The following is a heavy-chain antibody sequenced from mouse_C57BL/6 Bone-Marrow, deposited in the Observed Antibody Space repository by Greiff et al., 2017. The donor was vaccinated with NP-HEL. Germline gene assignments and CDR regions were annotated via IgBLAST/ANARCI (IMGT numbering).Heavy chain of an antibody. CDR2: IHPNSGST. CDR3: ARWAPLYAMDY. V-gene: IGHV1-64*01. J-gene: IGHJ4*01. CDR1: GYTFTSYW. Sequence: VQLQQPGAELVKPGASVKLSCKASGYTFTSYWMHWVKQRPGQGLEWIGMIHPNSGSTNSNEKFKSKATLTVDKSSSTAYMQLSSLTSEDSAVYYCARWAPLYAMDYWGQGTSVTVSS.